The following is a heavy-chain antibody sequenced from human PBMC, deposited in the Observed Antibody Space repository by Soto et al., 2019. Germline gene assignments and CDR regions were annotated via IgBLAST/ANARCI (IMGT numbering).Heavy chain of an antibody. CDR3: AKDIKGTGTNGNYDS. CDR2: ISGSGSAT. J-gene: IGHJ4*02. CDR1: GFSFSTYA. D-gene: IGHD1-7*01. V-gene: IGHV3-23*01. Sequence: EVQLLESGGSLVQPGGSLRLSCAASGFSFSTYAMGWVRQAPGKGLEWVSAISGSGSATYYADPVKGRFTISRDNSKDTLYLQMNSLRAGDTAVYYCAKDIKGTGTNGNYDSWGQGSLVPVSS.